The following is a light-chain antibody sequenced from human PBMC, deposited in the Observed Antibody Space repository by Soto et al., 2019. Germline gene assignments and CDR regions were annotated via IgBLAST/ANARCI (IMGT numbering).Light chain of an antibody. Sequence: DIQMTQSPSSVSASVGDIVTIICQASQGISRSLAWYQQKPGKALKLLIYAASSLQSGVPSRFSGSGFGTDFTLTISSLQPEDSAIYYCQQADTFPITFGQGTLPEI. CDR3: QQADTFPIT. CDR2: AAS. V-gene: IGKV1D-12*01. CDR1: QGISRS. J-gene: IGKJ5*01.